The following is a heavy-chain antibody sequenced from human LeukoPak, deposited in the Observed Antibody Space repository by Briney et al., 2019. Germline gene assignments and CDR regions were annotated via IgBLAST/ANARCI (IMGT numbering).Heavy chain of an antibody. CDR3: ARVVRYCSSTSCYTGPWAFDI. CDR1: GGSISSGGYS. D-gene: IGHD2-2*02. V-gene: IGHV4-30-2*01. Sequence: PSETLSLTCAVSGGSISSGGYSWSWIRQPPGKGLEWIGYIYHSGSTYYNPSLKSRVTISVDRSKNQFSLKLSSVTAADTAVYYCARVVRYCSSTSCYTGPWAFDIWGQGTMVTVSS. J-gene: IGHJ3*02. CDR2: IYHSGST.